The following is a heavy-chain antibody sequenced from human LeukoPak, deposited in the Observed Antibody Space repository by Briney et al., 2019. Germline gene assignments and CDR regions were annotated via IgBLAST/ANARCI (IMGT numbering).Heavy chain of an antibody. CDR3: ARNELISSNYYYYGMDV. CDR1: GGSISNSSYY. J-gene: IGHJ6*02. CDR2: IYYSGST. Sequence: PSETLSLTCTVSGGSISNSSYYWGWIRQPPGKGLEWIGSIYYSGSTYYNPSLKSRVTISVDTSKNQFSLKLSSVTAADTAVYYCARNELISSNYYYYGMDVWGQGTTVTVSS. V-gene: IGHV4-39*07.